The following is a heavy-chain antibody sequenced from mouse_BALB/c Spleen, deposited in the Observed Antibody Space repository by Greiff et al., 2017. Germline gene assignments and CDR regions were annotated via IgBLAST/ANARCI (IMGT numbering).Heavy chain of an antibody. Sequence: QVQLQQSGAELAKPGASVKMSCKASGYTFTSYWMHWVKQRPGQGLEWIGQIYPGDGDTNYNGKFKGKATLTADKSSSTAYMQLSSLTSEDSAVYFCARGVYGMDYWGQGTSVTVSS. CDR3: ARGVYGMDY. CDR2: IYPGDGDT. V-gene: IGHV1-80*01. J-gene: IGHJ4*01. CDR1: GYTFTSYW. D-gene: IGHD1-1*01.